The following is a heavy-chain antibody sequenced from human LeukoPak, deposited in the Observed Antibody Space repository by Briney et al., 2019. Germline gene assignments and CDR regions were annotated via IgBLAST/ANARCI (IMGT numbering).Heavy chain of an antibody. Sequence: ASVKVSCKASGGTFSDFAISWVRQAPGQGLEWMGGIIPIFGTTNYAQKFQGRVTITTAESTSTAYMELSSLRFEDTAVYYCARVSGSSGYYLGAFDIWGQGTMVTVSS. CDR3: ARVSGSSGYYLGAFDI. V-gene: IGHV1-69*05. J-gene: IGHJ3*02. CDR1: GGTFSDFA. D-gene: IGHD3-22*01. CDR2: IIPIFGTT.